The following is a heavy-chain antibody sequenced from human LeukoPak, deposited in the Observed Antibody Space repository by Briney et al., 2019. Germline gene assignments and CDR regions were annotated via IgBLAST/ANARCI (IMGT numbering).Heavy chain of an antibody. CDR3: AETQWIQLPYFDY. D-gene: IGHD5-18*01. CDR1: GGSISSYY. V-gene: IGHV4-59*01. J-gene: IGHJ4*02. CDR2: IYYSGST. Sequence: SETLSLTCTVSGGSISSYYWSWIRQPPGKGLEWIGYIYYSGSTNYNPSLKSRVTISVDTSKNQFSLKLSSVTAADTAVYYCAETQWIQLPYFDYWGQGTLVTVSS.